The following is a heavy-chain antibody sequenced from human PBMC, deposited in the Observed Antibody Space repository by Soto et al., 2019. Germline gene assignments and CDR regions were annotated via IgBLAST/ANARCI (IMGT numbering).Heavy chain of an antibody. D-gene: IGHD2-2*01. CDR1: GYSFTSYW. CDR3: ARLEDIVVVPAAPPGYYYGMDV. J-gene: IGHJ6*02. CDR2: IDPSDSYT. Sequence: PGESLKISCKGSGYSFTSYWISWVRQMPGKVLEWMGRIDPSDSYTNYSPSFQGHVTISADKSISTAYLQWSSLKASDTAMYYCARLEDIVVVPAAPPGYYYGMDVWGQGXTVTVYS. V-gene: IGHV5-10-1*01.